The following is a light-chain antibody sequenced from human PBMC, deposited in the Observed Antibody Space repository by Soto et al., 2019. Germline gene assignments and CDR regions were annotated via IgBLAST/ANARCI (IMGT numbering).Light chain of an antibody. Sequence: EIVMTQSPATLSVSPGERATLSCRASQSVSSNLACYQQKPGQAPRLLIYGASTRATGIPARFSGSGSGTEFTLTISSLQSEDFAVYYCQPYNNWPRTFGQGTKVAIK. CDR3: QPYNNWPRT. V-gene: IGKV3-15*01. CDR1: QSVSSN. J-gene: IGKJ1*01. CDR2: GAS.